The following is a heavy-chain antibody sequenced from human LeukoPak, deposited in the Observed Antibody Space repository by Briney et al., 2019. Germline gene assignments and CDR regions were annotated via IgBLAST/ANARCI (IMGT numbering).Heavy chain of an antibody. Sequence: SETLSLTCTVSGGSISSYYWGWIRQPAGKGLEWIGRIYTSGSTNYNPSLKSRVTMSVDTSKNQFSLKLSSVTAADTAVYYCARDQRGYYGSGNNWFDPWGQGTLVTVSS. CDR1: GGSISSYY. V-gene: IGHV4-4*07. CDR3: ARDQRGYYGSGNNWFDP. D-gene: IGHD3-10*01. J-gene: IGHJ5*02. CDR2: IYTSGST.